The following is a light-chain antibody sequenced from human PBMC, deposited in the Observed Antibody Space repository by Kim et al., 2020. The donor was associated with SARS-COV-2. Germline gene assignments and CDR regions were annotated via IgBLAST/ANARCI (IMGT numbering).Light chain of an antibody. V-gene: IGKV2-30*01. J-gene: IGKJ1*01. CDR1: QSLVDSDGSTY. Sequence: PASISCRSSQSLVDSDGSTYLSWFHQRPGQSPRRLLYKVSNRDSGVPDRFSGSGSGSEFTLKISRVEAEDVGIYYCLQGTHWPWTFGQGTKVDIK. CDR2: KVS. CDR3: LQGTHWPWT.